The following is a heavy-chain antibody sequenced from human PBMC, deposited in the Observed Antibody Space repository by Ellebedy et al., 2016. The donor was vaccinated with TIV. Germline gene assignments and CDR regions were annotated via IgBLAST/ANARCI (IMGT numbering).Heavy chain of an antibody. CDR3: ARDRFGIPLRYADY. CDR2: IIPIFATA. J-gene: IGHJ4*02. Sequence: ASVKVSCKSSGGPFNNYAISWVRQAPGHGLEWMGGIIPIFATADYAQRFKGRLSITADESTSTGYMELSSLRSEDTAVYYCARDRFGIPLRYADYWGQGTLVTVS. CDR1: GGPFNNYA. D-gene: IGHD3-3*01. V-gene: IGHV1-69*13.